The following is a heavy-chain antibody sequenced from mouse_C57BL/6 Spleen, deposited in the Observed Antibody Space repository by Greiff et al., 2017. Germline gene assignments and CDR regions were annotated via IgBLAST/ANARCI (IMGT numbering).Heavy chain of an antibody. Sequence: QVQLKQSGTELVKPGASVKLSCKASGYTFTSYWMHWVKQRPGQGLEWIGNINPSNGGTNYNEKFKSKATLTVDKSSSTAYMQLSSLTSEVSAVYYCARWKGHYYVYAMDYWGQGTSVTVSS. V-gene: IGHV1-53*01. CDR2: INPSNGGT. CDR3: ARWKGHYYVYAMDY. J-gene: IGHJ4*01. CDR1: GYTFTSYW. D-gene: IGHD1-2*01.